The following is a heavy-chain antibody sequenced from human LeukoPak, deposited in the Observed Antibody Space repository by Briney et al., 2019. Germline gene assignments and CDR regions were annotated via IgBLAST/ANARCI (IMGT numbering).Heavy chain of an antibody. Sequence: PSETLSLTCAVFGGSFSGYYWNWIRQPPGKGLEWIGQINPSRNTNYNPSLKSRVTISVDTSKKQFSMKLSSVTAADTAVYYCARRYDFWSGYPPPLDYWGQGTLVTVSS. J-gene: IGHJ4*02. CDR1: GGSFSGYY. D-gene: IGHD3-3*01. CDR2: INPSRNT. CDR3: ARRYDFWSGYPPPLDY. V-gene: IGHV4-34*01.